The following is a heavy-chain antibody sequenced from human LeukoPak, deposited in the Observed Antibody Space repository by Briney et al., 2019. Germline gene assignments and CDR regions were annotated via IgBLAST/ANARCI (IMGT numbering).Heavy chain of an antibody. CDR1: GGSFSGYY. D-gene: IGHD3-3*01. CDR2: INHSGST. CDR3: ARQPRVDFWSGYSDY. J-gene: IGHJ4*02. V-gene: IGHV4-34*01. Sequence: PSETLSLTCAVHGGSFSGYYWSWIRQPPGKGLEWIGEINHSGSTNYNPSLKSRVTISVDTSKNQFSLKLSSVTAADTAVYYCARQPRVDFWSGYSDYWGQGTLVTVSS.